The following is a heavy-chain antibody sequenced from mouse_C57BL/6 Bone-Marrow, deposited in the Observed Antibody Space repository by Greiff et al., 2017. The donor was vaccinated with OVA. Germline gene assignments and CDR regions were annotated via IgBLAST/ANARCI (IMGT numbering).Heavy chain of an antibody. J-gene: IGHJ2*01. V-gene: IGHV7-3*01. Sequence: EVQLVESGGGLVQPGDSLSLSCAASGFTFTNYYMSWVRQPPGKALEWLAFIRNKPNGSTTEYSASVKGRFTISRDNSQSILYLQMNALRAEDRATYYCARYKGRVAVDYFDCGGQGTALTVSS. D-gene: IGHD1-1*01. CDR3: ARYKGRVAVDYFDC. CDR2: IRNKPNGSTT. CDR1: GFTFTNYY.